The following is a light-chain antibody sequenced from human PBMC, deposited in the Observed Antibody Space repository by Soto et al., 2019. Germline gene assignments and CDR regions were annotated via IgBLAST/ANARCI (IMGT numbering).Light chain of an antibody. Sequence: DIQMTQSPSTLSASVGDRVTITCRASQSISSWLAWYQQKPGKAPKLLIYGASNLQSGVPPRFSGSGSETEFTLTISNLQPEDIATYYCLQHNAYPFTFGQGTKLEIK. CDR1: QSISSW. CDR3: LQHNAYPFT. CDR2: GAS. V-gene: IGKV1-5*01. J-gene: IGKJ2*01.